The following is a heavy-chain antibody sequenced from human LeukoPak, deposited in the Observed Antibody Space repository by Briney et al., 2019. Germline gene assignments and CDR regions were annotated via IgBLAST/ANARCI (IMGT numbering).Heavy chain of an antibody. D-gene: IGHD3-3*01. Sequence: SETLSLTCIVSGDSISSFYWSWIRQPTGKGLEWIGYIYHSGSTKYNPSLQSRVTISIDTSKKQFSLKLSSVTAADTAVYYCARLKIDLLSGHYFGWFDPWGQGTLVTVSS. CDR1: GDSISSFY. CDR2: IYHSGST. J-gene: IGHJ5*02. CDR3: ARLKIDLLSGHYFGWFDP. V-gene: IGHV4-59*08.